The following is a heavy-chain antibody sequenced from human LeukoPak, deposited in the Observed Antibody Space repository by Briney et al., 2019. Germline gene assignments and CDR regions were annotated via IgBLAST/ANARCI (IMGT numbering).Heavy chain of an antibody. CDR2: IYYSGST. Sequence: PSETLSLTCSVSGGSISISNYYWSWIRQPPGKGLEWIGSIYYSGSTYYYPSLKSRVTISVDTSKNQFSLKLTSVTAADTAMYYCARHGVHQNYDYWGQGTLVTVSS. CDR3: ARHGVHQNYDY. V-gene: IGHV4-39*01. J-gene: IGHJ4*02. CDR1: GGSISISNYY. D-gene: IGHD1-1*01.